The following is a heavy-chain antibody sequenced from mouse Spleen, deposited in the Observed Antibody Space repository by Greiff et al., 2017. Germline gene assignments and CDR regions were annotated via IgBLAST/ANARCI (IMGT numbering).Heavy chain of an antibody. CDR3: ARSPSSTMISWFAY. D-gene: IGHD2-4*01. CDR1: GYTFTSYW. CDR2: IYPGSGST. Sequence: QVQLQQPGAELVKPGASVKMSCKASGYTFTSYWITWVKQRPGQGLEWIGDIYPGSGSTNYNEKFKSKATLTVDTSSSTAYIQLSSLTSEDSAVYYCARSPSSTMISWFAYWGQGTLVTVSA. J-gene: IGHJ3*01. V-gene: IGHV1-55*01.